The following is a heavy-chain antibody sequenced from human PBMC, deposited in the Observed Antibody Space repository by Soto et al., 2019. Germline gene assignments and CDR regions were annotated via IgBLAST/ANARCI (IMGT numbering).Heavy chain of an antibody. Sequence: QVQLVQSGAEVKKPGSSVKVSCKASGGTFSSYAISWVRQAPGQGLEWMGGIIPIFGTANYAQKFQGRVTITADESTSTGYMELSSLRSEDTAVYYCARGTWLRPDYYYYYGMDVWGQGTTVTVSS. CDR2: IIPIFGTA. CDR1: GGTFSSYA. CDR3: ARGTWLRPDYYYYYGMDV. D-gene: IGHD5-12*01. J-gene: IGHJ6*02. V-gene: IGHV1-69*12.